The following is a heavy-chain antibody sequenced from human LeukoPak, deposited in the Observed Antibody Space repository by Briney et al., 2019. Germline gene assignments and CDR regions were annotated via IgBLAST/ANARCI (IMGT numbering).Heavy chain of an antibody. CDR1: GGFFSGYT. D-gene: IGHD4-17*01. Sequence: PSGTLSLTCAVYGGFFSGYTWSWIRQSPGKGLEWIGEINHRGSTNYNPSLKSRVTISVDTSKKQFSLKLRSVTAADTAVYYCARDYNGDFFDYWGQGTLVTVSS. CDR2: INHRGST. V-gene: IGHV4-34*01. J-gene: IGHJ4*02. CDR3: ARDYNGDFFDY.